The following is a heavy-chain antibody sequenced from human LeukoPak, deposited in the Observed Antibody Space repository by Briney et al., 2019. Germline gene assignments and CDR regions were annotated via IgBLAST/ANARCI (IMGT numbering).Heavy chain of an antibody. CDR1: GYTFTSYD. CDR3: ARGPNSSSWYRGDY. D-gene: IGHD6-13*01. CDR2: ISPNSGAT. V-gene: IGHV1-8*01. Sequence: ASVKVSCKASGYTFTSYDINWVRQATGQGLEWMGWISPNSGATGYAQMFQGRVTMTRDTSIRTAYMDLSRLKSDDTAVYYCARGPNSSSWYRGDYWGQGTLVTVSS. J-gene: IGHJ4*02.